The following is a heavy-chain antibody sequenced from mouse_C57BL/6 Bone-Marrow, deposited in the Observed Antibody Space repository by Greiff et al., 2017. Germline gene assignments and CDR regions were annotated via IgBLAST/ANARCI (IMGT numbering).Heavy chain of an antibody. CDR3: TGRAWFAY. CDR1: GFTFSNYW. J-gene: IGHJ3*01. V-gene: IGHV6-3*01. CDR2: IRLKSDNYAT. Sequence: EVQLQQSGGGLVQPGGSMKLSCVASGFTFSNYWMNWVRQSPEKGLEWVAQIRLKSDNYATHYAESVKGRFTISRDDSKSSVYQQMNNLRAEATGIYYCTGRAWFAYWGQGTLVTVSA.